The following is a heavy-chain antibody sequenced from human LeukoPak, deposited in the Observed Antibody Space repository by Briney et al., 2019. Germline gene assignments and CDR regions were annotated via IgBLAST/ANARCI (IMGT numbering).Heavy chain of an antibody. J-gene: IGHJ6*03. CDR3: AKVQDQRRSYYYYMDV. D-gene: IGHD2-2*01. V-gene: IGHV3-23*01. CDR2: ISGSGGST. Sequence: PGGSLRLSCSASGFTFGDYAMNWFRQAPGKGLEWVSAISGSGGSTYYADSVKGRFTISRDNSKNTLYLQMNSLRAEDTAVYYCAKVQDQRRSYYYYMDVWGKGTTVTVSS. CDR1: GFTFGDYA.